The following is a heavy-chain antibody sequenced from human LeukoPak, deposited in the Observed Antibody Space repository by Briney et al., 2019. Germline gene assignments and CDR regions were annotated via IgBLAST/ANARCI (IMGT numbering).Heavy chain of an antibody. V-gene: IGHV4-61*08. J-gene: IGHJ4*02. CDR3: ARARRDEYYFDY. D-gene: IGHD2-21*02. Sequence: SETLSLTCTVSGVSVSSGGYYWSWIRQPPGKGLEWIGYIYYSGSTNYNPSLKSRVTISVDTSKNQFSLKLNSVTAADTAVYYCARARRDEYYFDYWGQGTLVTVSS. CDR2: IYYSGST. CDR1: GVSVSSGGYY.